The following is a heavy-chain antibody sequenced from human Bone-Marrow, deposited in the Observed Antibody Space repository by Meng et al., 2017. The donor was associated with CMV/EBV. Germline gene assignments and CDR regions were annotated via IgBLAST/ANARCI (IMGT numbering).Heavy chain of an antibody. CDR3: ASDTPEYSDSSGYPTLAY. J-gene: IGHJ4*02. CDR1: GYTFTGYY. Sequence: SVKVSCKASGYTFTGYYMHWVRQAPGQGLEWMGWIKPNSGGTNYAQHFQGRVALTRDTSTSTAYMDLTRLTSDDTAISYCASDTPEYSDSSGYPTLAYWGQGTLVTVSS. D-gene: IGHD3-22*01. V-gene: IGHV1-2*02. CDR2: IKPNSGGT.